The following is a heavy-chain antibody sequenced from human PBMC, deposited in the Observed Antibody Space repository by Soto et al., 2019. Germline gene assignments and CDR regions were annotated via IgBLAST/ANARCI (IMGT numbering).Heavy chain of an antibody. CDR3: YEDGTDY. V-gene: IGHV3-23*01. CDR1: GFTFSRYGFTFSSYT. CDR2: ISGSGGST. Sequence: PGGSLRLSCAASGFTFSRYGFTFSSYTMSWVRQAPGKGLEWASAISGSGGSTFYADSVKGRFTISRDNSKNSLYLQMNSLRAEYTAVYYCYEDGTDYWGQGTLVTVSS. D-gene: IGHD1-26*01. J-gene: IGHJ4*02.